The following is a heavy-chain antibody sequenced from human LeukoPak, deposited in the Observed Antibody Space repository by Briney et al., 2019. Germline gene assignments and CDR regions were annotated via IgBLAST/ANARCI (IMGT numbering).Heavy chain of an antibody. J-gene: IGHJ6*02. Sequence: SETLSLTCTVSGGSISSSTYYWGWIRQPPGKGLEWIGYIYSSGSTNYNPSLKSRVTISVDTSKNQFSLKLSSVTAADTAVYYCARGGAVATYYYYGMDVWGQGTTVTVSS. D-gene: IGHD5-12*01. CDR1: GGSISSSTYY. V-gene: IGHV4-61*05. CDR2: IYSSGST. CDR3: ARGGAVATYYYYGMDV.